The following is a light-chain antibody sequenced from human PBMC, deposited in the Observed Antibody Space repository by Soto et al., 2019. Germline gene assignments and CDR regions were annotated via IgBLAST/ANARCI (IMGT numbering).Light chain of an antibody. J-gene: IGLJ1*01. CDR1: SSNIGASYD. CDR2: RDT. Sequence: VLTQQPSVSGAPGLTVTISCSGTSSNIGASYDVHWYQQLPGTAPTLLIYRDTHRPSGIPNRFSGSRSWTSASLAIFGPQCGDEAEYKWPANNTGLNGYVFGSGTKVPVL. V-gene: IGLV1-40*01. CDR3: PANNTGLNGYV.